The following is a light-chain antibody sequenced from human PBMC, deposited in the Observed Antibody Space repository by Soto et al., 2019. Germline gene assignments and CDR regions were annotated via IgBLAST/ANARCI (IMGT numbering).Light chain of an antibody. CDR3: ASWDDSLTGLV. CDR2: NND. J-gene: IGLJ2*01. Sequence: QSVLTQPPSASGTPGQRVTISCFGSSSNIGSNSVYWYHHLPGTAPKLLIYNNDQRPSGVPDRISGSKSGTSASLAVSGLRSGDEADYYCASWDDSLTGLVFGGGTKVTVL. CDR1: SSNIGSNS. V-gene: IGLV1-47*02.